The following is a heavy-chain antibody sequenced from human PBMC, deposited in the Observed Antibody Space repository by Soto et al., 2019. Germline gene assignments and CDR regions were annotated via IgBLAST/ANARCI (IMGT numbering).Heavy chain of an antibody. D-gene: IGHD6-13*01. CDR2: INHSGST. V-gene: IGHV4-34*01. Sequence: QVQLQQWGAGLLKPSETLSLTCAVYGGSFSGYYWSWIRQPPGKGLEWIGEINHSGSTNYNPSLKSRVTISVDTSKNQFSLKLSSVTAADTAVYYCARPILIAAAGTRNAFDIWGQGTMVTVSS. CDR1: GGSFSGYY. J-gene: IGHJ3*02. CDR3: ARPILIAAAGTRNAFDI.